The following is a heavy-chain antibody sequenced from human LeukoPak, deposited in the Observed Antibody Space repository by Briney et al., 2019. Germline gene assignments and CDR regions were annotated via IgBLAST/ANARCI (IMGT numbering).Heavy chain of an antibody. J-gene: IGHJ4*02. CDR3: ARRGFCTGGSCSFALDH. Sequence: PSETLSLTCAVSGDSISSNTWWTWVRQSPGKGLEWIGEIYRSGSTSYNPSLQSRTTLSIDSSKNQFSLHLTSATAADTAMYFCARRGFCTGGSCSFALDHWGQGLLVTVSS. CDR1: GDSISSNTW. D-gene: IGHD2-15*01. V-gene: IGHV4-4*02. CDR2: IYRSGST.